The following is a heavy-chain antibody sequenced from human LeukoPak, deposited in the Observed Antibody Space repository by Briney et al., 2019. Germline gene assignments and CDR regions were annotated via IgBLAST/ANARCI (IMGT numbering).Heavy chain of an antibody. V-gene: IGHV3-30*18. Sequence: GGSLRLSCAASGFTFSSYGMHWVRQAPGKGLEWVAVISYDGSNKYYADSVKGRFTISRDNSKNTLYLQMNSLRAEDTAVYYCAKDIWSMYYYGSGSYLGMDVWGQGTTVTVSS. D-gene: IGHD3-10*01. CDR3: AKDIWSMYYYGSGSYLGMDV. CDR1: GFTFSSYG. J-gene: IGHJ6*02. CDR2: ISYDGSNK.